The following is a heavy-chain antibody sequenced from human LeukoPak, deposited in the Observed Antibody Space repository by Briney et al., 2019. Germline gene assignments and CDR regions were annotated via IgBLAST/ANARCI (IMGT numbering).Heavy chain of an antibody. J-gene: IGHJ6*02. V-gene: IGHV5-51*01. CDR2: IYRGDADT. D-gene: IGHD2-15*01. CDR3: ARGYCSGGSCSRYYYYYGMDV. CDR1: GYSFTSYW. Sequence: GDSLKISCKGSGYSFTSYWSGGVRQMPGKGLEWMGIIYRGDADTRYSPSCQGQGTISADKSISTAYLQWSSLKASDTAMYYCARGYCSGGSCSRYYYYYGMDVWGQGTTVTVSS.